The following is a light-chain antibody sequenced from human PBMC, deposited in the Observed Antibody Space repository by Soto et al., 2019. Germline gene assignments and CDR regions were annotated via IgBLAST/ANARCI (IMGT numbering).Light chain of an antibody. CDR2: DAS. CDR1: QSISSY. J-gene: IGKJ3*01. CDR3: QQRSNWPLT. V-gene: IGKV3-11*01. Sequence: EIVLTQSPATLSLSPGERATLSCGASQSISSYLAWYQQKPGQAPRLLIYDASNRATGIPARFSGSGSGTDFTLTISSLEPEDSAVYYCQQRSNWPLTFGPGTKVD.